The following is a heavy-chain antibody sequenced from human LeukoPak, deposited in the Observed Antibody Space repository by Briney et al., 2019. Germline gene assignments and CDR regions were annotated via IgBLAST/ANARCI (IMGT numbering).Heavy chain of an antibody. CDR1: GGSISSYY. CDR3: ARGGGVAAAGSFNSYYYYYMDV. D-gene: IGHD6-13*01. CDR2: IYTSGST. Sequence: SESLSLTCAVSGGSISSYYWSWIRQPAGKGLEWIGRIYTSGSTNYNPSLKSRVTMSVDTSKNQFSLKLSSVTAADTAVYYCARGGGVAAAGSFNSYYYYYMDVWGKGTTVTVSS. J-gene: IGHJ6*03. V-gene: IGHV4-4*07.